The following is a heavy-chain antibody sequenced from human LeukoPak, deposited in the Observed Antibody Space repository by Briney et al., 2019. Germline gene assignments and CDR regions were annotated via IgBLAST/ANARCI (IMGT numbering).Heavy chain of an antibody. Sequence: GGSPRLSCAASGFTFSSYAMSWVRQAPGKGLEWVSAISGSGGSTYYADSVKGRFTISRDNSKNTLYLQMNSLRAEDTAVYYCAKDYCGGDCYPYYFDYWGQGTLVTVSS. D-gene: IGHD2-21*01. CDR2: ISGSGGST. J-gene: IGHJ4*02. CDR1: GFTFSSYA. CDR3: AKDYCGGDCYPYYFDY. V-gene: IGHV3-23*01.